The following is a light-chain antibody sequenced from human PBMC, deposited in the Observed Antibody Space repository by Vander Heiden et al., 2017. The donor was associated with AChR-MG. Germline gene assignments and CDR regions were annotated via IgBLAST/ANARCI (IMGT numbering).Light chain of an antibody. CDR2: DAS. CDR1: QSVSSY. CDR3: QQRSNWPPLT. V-gene: IGKV3-11*01. Sequence: EIVLTQSPATLPLSPGERATLSCRASQSVSSYLAWYHQKPSQAPRLLIYDASNRATGIPARFSGSGSGTDFTLTISSLGPEDFAVYYCQQRSNWPPLTFGGGTKVEIK. J-gene: IGKJ4*01.